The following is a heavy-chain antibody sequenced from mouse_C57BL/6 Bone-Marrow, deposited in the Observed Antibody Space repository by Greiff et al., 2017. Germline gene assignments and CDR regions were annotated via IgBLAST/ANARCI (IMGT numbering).Heavy chain of an antibody. Sequence: VQRVESGAELAKPGASVKMSCKASGYTFTSYWMHWVKQRPGQGLEWIGYINPSTGYTEYNQKFKDKATLTADKSSSTAYMQLSSLTSGDSAVYYCARRYGNYFDYWGQGTTRTVSS. V-gene: IGHV1-7*01. CDR3: ARRYGNYFDY. D-gene: IGHD2-10*02. CDR2: INPSTGYT. CDR1: GYTFTSYW. J-gene: IGHJ2*01.